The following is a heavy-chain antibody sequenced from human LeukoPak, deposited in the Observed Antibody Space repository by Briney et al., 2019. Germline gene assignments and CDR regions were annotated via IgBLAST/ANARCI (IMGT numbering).Heavy chain of an antibody. Sequence: SETLSLTCTVSGGSISPYYWSWMRQPPGKGPEYVGYIYYTGGTNYNPSLKSRVTISLDAPRNQYSLKLTSVTATDTAVYYCARDREYSSSGLVWFDPWGHGILVTVSS. CDR3: ARDREYSSSGLVWFDP. J-gene: IGHJ5*02. CDR2: IYYTGGT. D-gene: IGHD6-6*01. V-gene: IGHV4-59*12. CDR1: GGSISPYY.